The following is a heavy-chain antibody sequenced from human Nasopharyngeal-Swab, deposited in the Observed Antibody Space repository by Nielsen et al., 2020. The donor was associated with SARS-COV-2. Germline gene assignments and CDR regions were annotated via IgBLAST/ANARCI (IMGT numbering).Heavy chain of an antibody. CDR3: ARGSTMVRGVIIRGNYFDY. CDR2: IIPIFGTA. CDR1: GGTFSSYA. Sequence: SVKVSCKASGGTFSSYAISWVRQAPGQGLEWMGGIIPIFGTANYAQKFQGRVTITADKSTSTAYMELSSLRSEDTAVYYCARGSTMVRGVIIRGNYFDYWGQGTLVTVSS. J-gene: IGHJ4*02. V-gene: IGHV1-69*06. D-gene: IGHD3-10*01.